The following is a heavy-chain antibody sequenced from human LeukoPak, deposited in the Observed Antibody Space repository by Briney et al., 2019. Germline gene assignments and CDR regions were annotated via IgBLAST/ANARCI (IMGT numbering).Heavy chain of an antibody. CDR2: IITIFGTA. J-gene: IGHJ3*02. D-gene: IGHD2-2*01. V-gene: IGHV1-69*05. Sequence: ASVKVSCKASGGTFSSYAISWVRLAPGQGLEWMGGIITIFGTANYAQKFQGRVTITTDEATSPAYMELRSLRSEDTAVYYSASPLVVPAAPNGAFDIWGQGTMVTVSS. CDR1: GGTFSSYA. CDR3: ASPLVVPAAPNGAFDI.